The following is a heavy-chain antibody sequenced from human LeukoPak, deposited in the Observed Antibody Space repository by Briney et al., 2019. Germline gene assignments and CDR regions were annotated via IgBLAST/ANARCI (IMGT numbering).Heavy chain of an antibody. J-gene: IGHJ6*02. D-gene: IGHD1/OR15-1a*01. CDR1: GGSISSGDHY. Sequence: SETLSLACTVPGGSISSGDHYWSWIRQPPGKGLEWIVYIYYSGSTYYNPSLKSRVTISVDTSKNQFSLKLSSVTAADTAVYYCARDLSTREQQDGMEVLGQGTTVTVSS. V-gene: IGHV4-30-4*01. CDR2: IYYSGST. CDR3: ARDLSTREQQDGMEV.